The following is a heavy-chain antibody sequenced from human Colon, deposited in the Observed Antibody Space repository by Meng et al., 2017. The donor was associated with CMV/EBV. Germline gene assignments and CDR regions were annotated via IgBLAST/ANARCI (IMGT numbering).Heavy chain of an antibody. CDR3: AKSPIWVAVAGVLHY. CDR1: GFSFSSYS. CDR2: VSSSRDTI. V-gene: IGHV3-48*01. D-gene: IGHD6-19*01. Sequence: GESLKISCAASGFSFSSYSFNWVRQAPGKGLEWISYVSSSRDTIYYADSVRGRFTISRDNSKNTLYLQMNSLRAEDTAVYYCAKSPIWVAVAGVLHYWGQGTQVTVSS. J-gene: IGHJ4*02.